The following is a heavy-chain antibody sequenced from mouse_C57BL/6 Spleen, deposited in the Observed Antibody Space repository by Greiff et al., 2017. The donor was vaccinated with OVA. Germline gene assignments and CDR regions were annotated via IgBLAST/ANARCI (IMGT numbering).Heavy chain of an antibody. CDR1: GYTFTDYE. CDR2: ILPETGST. CDR3: ARGGCDYAMDY. V-gene: IGHV1-15*01. Sequence: QVQLQQSGAELVRPGASVTLSCKATGYTFTDYEMQWVKQTPVHGLEWIGAILPETGSTAYNEKFKGKATLTADTSSNTAYMQLRSLTTEDSAICYGARGGCDYAMDYWGQGTSVTVSS. J-gene: IGHJ4*01.